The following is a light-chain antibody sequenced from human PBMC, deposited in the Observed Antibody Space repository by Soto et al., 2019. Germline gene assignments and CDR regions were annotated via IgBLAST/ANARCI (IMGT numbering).Light chain of an antibody. Sequence: EIVLTQSPGTLSLSPGERATLSCRASQSVSSGYLAWYQQKPGQAPRLLIYGASSRATGIPDRFSGSGSGTDFALTISRLEPEDFAVYYCHQHVSSPYTSGQGTKLEIK. V-gene: IGKV3-20*01. CDR1: QSVSSGY. CDR2: GAS. J-gene: IGKJ2*01. CDR3: HQHVSSPYT.